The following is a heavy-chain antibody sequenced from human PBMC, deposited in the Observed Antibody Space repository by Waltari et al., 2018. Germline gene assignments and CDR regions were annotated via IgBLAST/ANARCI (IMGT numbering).Heavy chain of an antibody. D-gene: IGHD2-21*02. CDR3: ARGRGGVTDDWFDP. CDR2: INHRGST. CDR1: GGSFSGYY. V-gene: IGHV4-34*01. J-gene: IGHJ5*02. Sequence: QVQLQQWGAGLLKPSETLSLTCAVYGGSFSGYYWSWIRQPPGKGLEWIGEINHRGSTNYNPSLKSRGTISVDPSKKQFPRKRGSVTAGETALYYCARGRGGVTDDWFDPWGQGTLVTVSS.